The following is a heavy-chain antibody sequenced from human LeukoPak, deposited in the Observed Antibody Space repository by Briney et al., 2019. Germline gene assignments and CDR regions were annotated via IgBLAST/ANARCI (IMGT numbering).Heavy chain of an antibody. V-gene: IGHV3-30*02. CDR1: GFTFSSYG. J-gene: IGHJ1*01. D-gene: IGHD6-6*01. Sequence: AGGSLRLSCAASGFTFSSYGMCWVRQAPGKGLEWVAFIRYDGSNKYYADSVKGRFTISRDNAKNSLYLQMSSLRPEDMALYYCAKDAYSSSGSDGYFQHWGQGTLVTVSS. CDR3: AKDAYSSSGSDGYFQH. CDR2: IRYDGSNK.